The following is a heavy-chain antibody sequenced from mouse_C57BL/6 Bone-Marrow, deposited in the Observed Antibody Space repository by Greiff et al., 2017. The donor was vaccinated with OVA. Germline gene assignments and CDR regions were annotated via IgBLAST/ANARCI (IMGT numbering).Heavy chain of an antibody. CDR1: GYSITSGYY. V-gene: IGHV3-6*01. D-gene: IGHD2-4*01. Sequence: DVKLQESGPGLVKPSQSLSLTCSVTGYSITSGYYWNWIRQFPGNKLEWMGYISYDGSNNYNPSLKNRISITRDTSKNQFFLKLNSVTTEDTATYYCARGIYYDYDWFAYWGQGTLVTVSA. CDR2: ISYDGSN. CDR3: ARGIYYDYDWFAY. J-gene: IGHJ3*01.